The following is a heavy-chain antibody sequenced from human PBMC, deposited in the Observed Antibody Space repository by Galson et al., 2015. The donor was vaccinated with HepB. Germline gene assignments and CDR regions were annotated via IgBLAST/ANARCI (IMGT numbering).Heavy chain of an antibody. Sequence: SLRLSCAASGFTFSSYAITWVRQAPGKGLEWVSVISGSGGSTYYADSVKGRFTTSRDNSKNTLYLQMNSLRAEDTAVYYCAKFWSTSFWSDAFHIWAKGQWSPSLQ. CDR1: GFTFSSYA. CDR3: AKFWSTSFWSDAFHI. V-gene: IGHV3-23*01. J-gene: IGHJ3*02. D-gene: IGHD2-2*01. CDR2: ISGSGGST.